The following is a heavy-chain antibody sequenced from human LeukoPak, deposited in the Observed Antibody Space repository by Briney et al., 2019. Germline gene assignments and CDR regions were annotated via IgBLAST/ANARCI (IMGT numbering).Heavy chain of an antibody. CDR3: ARPLYGSGIAHY. J-gene: IGHJ4*02. CDR2: ISAYNGNT. V-gene: IGHV1-18*01. CDR1: GHTFTSYG. Sequence: GASVKVSCKASGHTFTSYGISWVRQAPGQGLEWMGWISAYNGNTNYAQKLQGRVTMTTDTSTSTAYMELSSLRSEDTAVYYCARPLYGSGIAHYWGQGTLVTVSS. D-gene: IGHD3-10*01.